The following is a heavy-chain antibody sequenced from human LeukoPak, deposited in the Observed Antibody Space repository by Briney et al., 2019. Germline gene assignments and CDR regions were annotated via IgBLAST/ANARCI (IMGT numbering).Heavy chain of an antibody. D-gene: IGHD1-1*01. CDR1: GDSFIDYY. V-gene: IGHV4-59*01. CDR2: IYFRGTT. CDR3: ARAMRWTSGPVELGWFDR. Sequence: SETLSLTCSVSGDSFIDYYWTWIRRPPGGRLEWIGHIYFRGTTKYNPSLKNRVTISVDTSKNQVSLTLTSVTAADTAVYYCARAMRWTSGPVELGWFDRWGQGTLVTVSS. J-gene: IGHJ5*02.